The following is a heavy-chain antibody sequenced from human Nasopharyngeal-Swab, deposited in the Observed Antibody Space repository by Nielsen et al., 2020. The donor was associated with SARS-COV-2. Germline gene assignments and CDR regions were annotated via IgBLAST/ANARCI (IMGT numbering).Heavy chain of an antibody. CDR2: IYSGGST. CDR3: AREGGYSYGWSTYYYYGMDV. J-gene: IGHJ6*02. Sequence: ESLKISCAASWFTVSRNYFTWVRQGPGQGLEWVSVIYSGGSTYYADSVKGRFTISRDNSKNTLYLQMNSLRAEDTAVYYCAREGGYSYGWSTYYYYGMDVWGQGTTVTVSS. CDR1: WFTVSRNY. V-gene: IGHV3-53*01. D-gene: IGHD5-18*01.